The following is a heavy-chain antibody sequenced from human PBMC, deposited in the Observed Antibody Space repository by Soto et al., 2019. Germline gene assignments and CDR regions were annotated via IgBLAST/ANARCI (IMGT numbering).Heavy chain of an antibody. J-gene: IGHJ4*02. D-gene: IGHD3-10*01. CDR1: GFTFSSFG. CDR3: ARDLSVRSGSYYHLEH. Sequence: QVQLVESGGGVVQPGTSLRLSCAASGFTFSSFGMHWVRQAPGKGLEWVEAISSAGTYEYHADAVKGRFIISRDNYANTLHPQMSTLGAEYTAVYYCARDLSVRSGSYYHLEHWGQGTLVTVPS. V-gene: IGHV3-30-3*01. CDR2: ISSAGTYE.